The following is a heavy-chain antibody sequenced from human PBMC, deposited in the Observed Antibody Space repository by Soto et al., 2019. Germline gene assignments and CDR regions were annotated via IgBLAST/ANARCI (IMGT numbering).Heavy chain of an antibody. CDR3: ARGVTYYDFWSGYGGLDY. CDR1: GYTFTSYG. D-gene: IGHD3-3*01. J-gene: IGHJ4*02. CDR2: ISAYNGNT. Sequence: ASVKVSCKASGYTFTSYGISWVRQAPGQGLEWMGWISAYNGNTNYAQKLRGRVTMTTDTSTSTAYMELRSLRSDDTAVYYCARGVTYYDFWSGYGGLDYWGQGTLVTVSS. V-gene: IGHV1-18*04.